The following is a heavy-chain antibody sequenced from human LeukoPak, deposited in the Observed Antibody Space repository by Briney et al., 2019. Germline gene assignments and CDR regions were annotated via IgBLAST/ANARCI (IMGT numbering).Heavy chain of an antibody. CDR3: AKDMTGLLDY. J-gene: IGHJ4*02. D-gene: IGHD3-16*01. CDR1: GFTFSNYW. V-gene: IGHV3-74*01. CDR2: INPDESTI. Sequence: GGPLRLPCAASGFTFSNYWFHWVRHAPGKGLVWVSRINPDESTISYADSVKGRFTISRDNAKNTLYLQMSSLRPEDTAVYYCAKDMTGLLDYWGQGALVTVSS.